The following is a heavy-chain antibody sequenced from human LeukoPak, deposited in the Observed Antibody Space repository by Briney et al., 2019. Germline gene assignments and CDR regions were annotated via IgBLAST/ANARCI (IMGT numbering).Heavy chain of an antibody. Sequence: KPSETLSLTCTVSGGSISSYYWSWIRQPPGKGLEWIGYIYYSGSTNYNPSLKSRVTISVDTSKNQFSLKLSSVTAADTAVYYCARIRGYSNGHDAFDIWGQGTMVTVSS. V-gene: IGHV4-59*01. D-gene: IGHD5-18*01. J-gene: IGHJ3*02. CDR2: IYYSGST. CDR3: ARIRGYSNGHDAFDI. CDR1: GGSISSYY.